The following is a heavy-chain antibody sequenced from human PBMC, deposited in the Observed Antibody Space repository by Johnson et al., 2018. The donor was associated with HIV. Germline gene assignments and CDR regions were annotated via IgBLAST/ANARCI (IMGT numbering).Heavy chain of an antibody. D-gene: IGHD2-21*01. CDR1: GFTFSDYY. J-gene: IGHJ3*01. V-gene: IGHV3-11*04. CDR3: ARGERFGGDTCAGYDPFDL. Sequence: QVQLVESGGGLVKPGGSLRLSCAASGFTFSDYYMIWIRQAPGKGLEWLSYITSSGTSSYYADSVKGRLTISRDNAKNSLYLQMNSLRAGDTAVYYCARGERFGGDTCAGYDPFDLWGQGTLVTVSS. CDR2: ITSSGTSS.